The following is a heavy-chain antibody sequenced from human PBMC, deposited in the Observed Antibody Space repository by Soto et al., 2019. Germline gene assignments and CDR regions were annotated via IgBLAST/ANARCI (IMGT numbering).Heavy chain of an antibody. D-gene: IGHD3-22*01. V-gene: IGHV1-18*01. CDR2: ISAYNGNT. CDR3: ARDRGYYYDSSGYDDY. CDR1: GYTFTSYG. J-gene: IGHJ4*02. Sequence: GASVKVSCKVSGYTFTSYGISWVRQAPGQGLEWMGWISAYNGNTNYAQKLQGRVTMTTDTSTSTAYMELRSLRSDDTAVYYCARDRGYYYDSSGYDDYWGQGTLVTVSS.